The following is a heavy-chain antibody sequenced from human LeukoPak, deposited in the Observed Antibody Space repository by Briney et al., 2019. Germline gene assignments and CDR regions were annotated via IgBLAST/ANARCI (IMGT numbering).Heavy chain of an antibody. CDR2: INPNSGGT. CDR1: GYTFTGYY. CDR3: ARDPGSSSVYYYGMDV. V-gene: IGHV1-2*02. J-gene: IGHJ6*02. D-gene: IGHD6-6*01. Sequence: ASVKVSCKASGYTFTGYYMHWVRQAPGQGLEWMGCINPNSGGTNYAQKFQGRVTMTRDTSISTAYMELSRLRSDDTAVYYCARDPGSSSVYYYGMDVWGQGTTVTVSS.